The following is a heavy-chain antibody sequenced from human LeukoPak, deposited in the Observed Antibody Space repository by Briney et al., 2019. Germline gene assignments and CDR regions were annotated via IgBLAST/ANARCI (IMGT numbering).Heavy chain of an antibody. V-gene: IGHV1-2*02. CDR2: INLNSGGT. D-gene: IGHD3-22*01. J-gene: IGHJ4*02. Sequence: GASVKVSCKASGYTFTGYYMHWVRQAPGQGLEWMGWINLNSGGTNYAQKFQGRVTMTRDTSISTAYMELSRLRSDDTAVYYCASLHYYDSSGYYYGAFDYWGQGTLVTVSS. CDR1: GYTFTGYY. CDR3: ASLHYYDSSGYYYGAFDY.